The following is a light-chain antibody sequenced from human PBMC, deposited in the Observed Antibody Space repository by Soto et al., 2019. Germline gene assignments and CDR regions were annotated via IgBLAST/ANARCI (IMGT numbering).Light chain of an antibody. CDR2: DAF. V-gene: IGKV3-15*01. J-gene: IGKJ4*01. Sequence: EKVRTQSRAPLSLSPGERATLSFRASQNVKTRLAWYQQKPGQAPRLLIFDAFTRDIGIPAGCSGSASGTDFTLTISSLQSEDAAVYYCQQYDDWPLTFGGGTKVEIK. CDR3: QQYDDWPLT. CDR1: QNVKTR.